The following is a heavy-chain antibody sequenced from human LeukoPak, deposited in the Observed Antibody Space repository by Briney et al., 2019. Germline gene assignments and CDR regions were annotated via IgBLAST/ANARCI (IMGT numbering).Heavy chain of an antibody. J-gene: IGHJ5*02. CDR1: GCSISSGYY. CDR3: ARRRGGVAVAAYNWFDP. V-gene: IGHV4-38-2*02. CDR2: INHSGST. D-gene: IGHD6-19*01. Sequence: EASETLSLTCTVSGCSISSGYYWGWIRQPPGKGLEWIGEINHSGSTNYNPSLKSRVTISVDTSKNQFSLKLSSVTAADTAVYYCARRRGGVAVAAYNWFDPWGQGTLVTVSS.